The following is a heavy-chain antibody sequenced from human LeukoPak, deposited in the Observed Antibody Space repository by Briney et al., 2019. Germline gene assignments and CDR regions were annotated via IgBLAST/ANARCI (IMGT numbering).Heavy chain of an antibody. D-gene: IGHD6-19*01. J-gene: IGHJ4*02. CDR3: AKDRSGWSDMGY. CDR2: ISYDGSNK. V-gene: IGHV3-30*18. CDR1: GFTFSDYG. Sequence: PGGSLRLSCAASGFTFSDYGMHWVRQAPGKGLEWVAVISYDGSNKYYADSVKGRFTISRDNSKNMLYLQMNSLRAEDTAVYYCAKDRSGWSDMGYWGQGTLVTASS.